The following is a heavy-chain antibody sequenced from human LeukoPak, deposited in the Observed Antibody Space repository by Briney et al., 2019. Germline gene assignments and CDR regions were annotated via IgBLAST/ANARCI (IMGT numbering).Heavy chain of an antibody. Sequence: ASVKVSCKASGYTFTSYDINWVRQATGQGLEWMGWMNPNSGNTGYAQKFQGRVTMTRNTSISTAYMELSSLRSEDTAVYYCARGPFYSSGWYRAREFDYWGQGTLVTVSS. D-gene: IGHD6-19*01. CDR2: MNPNSGNT. J-gene: IGHJ4*02. CDR1: GYTFTSYD. V-gene: IGHV1-8*01. CDR3: ARGPFYSSGWYRAREFDY.